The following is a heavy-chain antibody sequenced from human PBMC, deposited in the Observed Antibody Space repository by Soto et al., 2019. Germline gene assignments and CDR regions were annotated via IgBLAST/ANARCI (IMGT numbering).Heavy chain of an antibody. CDR3: ARVKTPVTTHGMDV. J-gene: IGHJ6*02. CDR1: GFTFSSYW. D-gene: IGHD4-4*01. CDR2: INPDGSTT. V-gene: IGHV3-74*01. Sequence: PGGSLRLSCAASGFTFSSYWMHWVRQAPGEGLMWVSRINPDGSTTSYADSVKGRFTISRDNAKNTIYLQMNSLRVEDTAVYYCARVKTPVTTHGMDVWGQGNTVTVSS.